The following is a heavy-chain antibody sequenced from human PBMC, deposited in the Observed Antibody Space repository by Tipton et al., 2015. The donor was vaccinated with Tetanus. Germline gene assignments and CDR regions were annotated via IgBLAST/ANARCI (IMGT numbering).Heavy chain of an antibody. CDR1: GYSFTSYW. D-gene: IGHD6-19*01. J-gene: IGHJ2*01. Sequence: GQLVQSGAEGKKPGESLKISCKGSGYSFTSYWIGWVRQMPGKGLEWMGIIYPGDSDTRYSPSFQGQVTISADKSIGTAYLQWSSLKASDTAMYYCARAIAVADWYFDLWGRGTLVTVSS. CDR3: ARAIAVADWYFDL. CDR2: IYPGDSDT. V-gene: IGHV5-51*01.